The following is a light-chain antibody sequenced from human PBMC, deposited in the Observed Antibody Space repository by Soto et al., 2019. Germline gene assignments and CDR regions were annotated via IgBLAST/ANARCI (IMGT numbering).Light chain of an antibody. CDR1: EGVGTN. V-gene: IGKV3-15*01. CDR2: ATS. Sequence: EVGMTQSQATLSVSPGDSATHTCRASEGVGTNLAWYQQTPGQGPRLLIYATSTRATGIPARFSGSGSGTEFTLTISGLQSEDFAIYYCQQYNKGPPWTFGQGTKVEIK. CDR3: QQYNKGPPWT. J-gene: IGKJ1*01.